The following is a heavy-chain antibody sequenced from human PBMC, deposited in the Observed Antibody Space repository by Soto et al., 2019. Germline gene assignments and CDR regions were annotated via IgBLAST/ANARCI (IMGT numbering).Heavy chain of an antibody. CDR3: VKGYRSAMYV. J-gene: IGHJ6*02. D-gene: IGHD6-25*01. V-gene: IGHV1-3*01. CDR2: INGGNGNT. Sequence: QVHLVQSGAEVQKPGASVKLSCKASGYTFTTYAMHWVRQAPGQRLEWMGWINGGNGNTKYSQKFQGRVTITRDTYASTDYMELSSMRSEDTAMYYCVKGYRSAMYVWGQGTTVTVSS. CDR1: GYTFTTYA.